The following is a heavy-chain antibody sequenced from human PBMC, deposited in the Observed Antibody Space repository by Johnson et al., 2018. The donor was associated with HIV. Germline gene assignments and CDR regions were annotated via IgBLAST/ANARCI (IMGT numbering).Heavy chain of an antibody. CDR3: ARDNGAVAGPEGAFDI. D-gene: IGHD6-19*01. CDR1: GFTFSSYA. V-gene: IGHV3-9*01. CDR2: ISWNSGSI. Sequence: VESGGGVVQPGRSLRLSCAASGFTFSSYAMHWVRQAPGKGLEWVSGISWNSGSIAYADSVKGRFTISRDNAKNTLYLQMNSLRAEDTAVYYCARDNGAVAGPEGAFDIWGQGTMVTVSS. J-gene: IGHJ3*02.